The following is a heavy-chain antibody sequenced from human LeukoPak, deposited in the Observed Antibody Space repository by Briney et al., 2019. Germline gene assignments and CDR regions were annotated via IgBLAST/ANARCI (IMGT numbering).Heavy chain of an antibody. CDR1: GFTFRSYA. J-gene: IGHJ4*02. Sequence: GGSLRLSCAASGFTFRSYAMSWVRQAPGKGLEWVSVISGSGDSTYYADSVKGRFTISRDNSKNTLYLQMNSLRVDDTAVYYCAKDRDIVVVPAATDYWGQGTLVTVSS. D-gene: IGHD2-2*01. V-gene: IGHV3-23*01. CDR2: ISGSGDST. CDR3: AKDRDIVVVPAATDY.